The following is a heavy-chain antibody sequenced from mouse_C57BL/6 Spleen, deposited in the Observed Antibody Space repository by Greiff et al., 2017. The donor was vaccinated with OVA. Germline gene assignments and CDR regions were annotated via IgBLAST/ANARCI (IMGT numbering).Heavy chain of an antibody. CDR1: GFTFSSYT. D-gene: IGHD2-3*01. Sequence: EVQVVESGGGLVKPGGSLKLSCAASGFTFSSYTMSWVRETPERGLGWVATISGGGGNTYYPDSVKGRFTISRDNAKNTLYLQMSSLRSEDTSLDYCARPDGYSYWYFDVWGTGTTVTVSS. CDR3: ARPDGYSYWYFDV. J-gene: IGHJ1*03. V-gene: IGHV5-9*01. CDR2: ISGGGGNT.